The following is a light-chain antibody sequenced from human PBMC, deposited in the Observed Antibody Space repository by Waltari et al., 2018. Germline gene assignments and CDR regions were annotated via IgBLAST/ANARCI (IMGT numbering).Light chain of an antibody. CDR3: QQYNNWPPPYT. V-gene: IGKV3-15*01. CDR2: GAS. J-gene: IGKJ2*01. Sequence: DIVLPQSPPTLSVSPGERATLSCRARQSVSSNLAWYQQKAGQAPRLLIYGASTRATGIPARFSGSGSGTEFTLTISSLQSEDFAVYYCQQYNNWPPPYTFGQGTKLEIK. CDR1: QSVSSN.